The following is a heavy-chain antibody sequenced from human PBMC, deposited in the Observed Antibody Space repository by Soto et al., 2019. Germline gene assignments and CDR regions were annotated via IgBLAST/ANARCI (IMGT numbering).Heavy chain of an antibody. CDR3: ARDRPHRNFGFDA. V-gene: IGHV1-2*02. CDR2: IDPNSGGT. Sequence: QVQLVQSGAEVKKPGASVKVSCKASGYTFTDYFIHWVRQAPGQGLEWMGWIDPNSGGTNYAQNFQGRVTMTRDTSISTDYMELRGLRSDDTAVYYCARDRPHRNFGFDAWGQGTLVTVSS. J-gene: IGHJ5*02. CDR1: GYTFTDYF.